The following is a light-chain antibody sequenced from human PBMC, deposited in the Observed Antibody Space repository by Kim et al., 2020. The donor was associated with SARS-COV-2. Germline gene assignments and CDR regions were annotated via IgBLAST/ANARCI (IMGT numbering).Light chain of an antibody. CDR3: HQRSNWPLT. CDR2: DAS. CDR1: QSVSSY. J-gene: IGKJ4*01. Sequence: EIVLTQSPATLSLSPGERATLSCRASQSVSSYLVWYQQKPGQAPRLLIYDASNRATGIPARFSGSGSGTDFTLTISSLEPEDFAVYYCHQRSNWPLTFGGGTKVDIK. V-gene: IGKV3-11*01.